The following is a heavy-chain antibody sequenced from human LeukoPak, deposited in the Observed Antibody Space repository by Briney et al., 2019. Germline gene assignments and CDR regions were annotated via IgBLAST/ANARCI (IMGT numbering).Heavy chain of an antibody. CDR2: ISSNGADT. D-gene: IGHD1-14*01. J-gene: IGHJ4*02. Sequence: PGGSLRLSCAVSRFAFSTYAMTWVRQAPGQGPEYVSTISSNGADTYYADSVKGRFTISRDNSKNTLYLQMTSLRVEDTAVYYCANYRKPQGLDYWGQGTLVTVSS. CDR3: ANYRKPQGLDY. CDR1: RFAFSTYA. V-gene: IGHV3-23*01.